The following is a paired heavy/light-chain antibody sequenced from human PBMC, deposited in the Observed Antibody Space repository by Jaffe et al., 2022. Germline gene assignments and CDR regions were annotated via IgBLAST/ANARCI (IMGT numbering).Heavy chain of an antibody. J-gene: IGHJ4*02. CDR3: ANGGLGYCSSTSCYWQYYFDY. V-gene: IGHV3-23*01. Sequence: EVQLLESGGGLVQPGGSLRLSCAASGFTFSSYAMSWVRQAPGKGLEWVSAISGSGGSTYYADSVKGRFTISRDNSKNTLYLQMNSLRAEDTAVYYCANGGLGYCSSTSCYWQYYFDYWGQGTLVTVSS. CDR1: GFTFSSYA. CDR2: ISGSGGST. D-gene: IGHD2-2*01.
Light chain of an antibody. J-gene: IGLJ3*02. V-gene: IGLV2-23*01. Sequence: QSALTQPASVSGSPGQSITISCTGTSSDVGSYNLVSWYQQHPGKAPKLMIYEGSKRPSGVSNRFSGSKSGNTASLTISGLQAEDEADYYCCSYAGSSTPWVFGGGTKLTVL. CDR1: SSDVGSYNL. CDR3: CSYAGSSTPWV. CDR2: EGS.